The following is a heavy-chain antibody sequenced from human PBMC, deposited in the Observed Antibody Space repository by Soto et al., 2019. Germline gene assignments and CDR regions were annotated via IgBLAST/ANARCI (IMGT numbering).Heavy chain of an antibody. D-gene: IGHD2-2*01. V-gene: IGHV4-34*01. CDR2: INHSGST. CDR1: GGSFSGYY. CDR3: ASSDCSSTSCPLYYYYYGMDG. J-gene: IGHJ6*02. Sequence: PSETLSLTCAVYGGSFSGYYWSWIRQPPGKGLEWIGEINHSGSTNYNPSLKSRVTISVDTSKNQFSLKLSSVTAADTAVYYCASSDCSSTSCPLYYYYYGMDGWGQGTTVTVS.